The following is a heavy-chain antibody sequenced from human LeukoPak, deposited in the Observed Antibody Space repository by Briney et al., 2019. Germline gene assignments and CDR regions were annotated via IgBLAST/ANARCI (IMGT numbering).Heavy chain of an antibody. CDR1: GFNLGNYW. CDR2: INGDGGRT. V-gene: IGHV3-74*01. D-gene: IGHD1-14*01. J-gene: IGHJ3*02. Sequence: AGGSLRLSCAASGFNLGNYWMHWVRQAPGKGLVWVSHINGDGGRTIYADSVKGRFTISRDNSKNMLYLEMNRLRVDDTALYYCARDRGNPDAFGIWGQGTLVTVSS. CDR3: ARDRGNPDAFGI.